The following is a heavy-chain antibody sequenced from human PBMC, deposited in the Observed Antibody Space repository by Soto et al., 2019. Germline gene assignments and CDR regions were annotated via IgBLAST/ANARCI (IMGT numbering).Heavy chain of an antibody. CDR2: ISAYNGNT. V-gene: IGHV1-18*04. D-gene: IGHD3-22*01. J-gene: IGHJ4*02. CDR1: GYTFTGYY. CDR3: ARVTVSMIVVVTPELFEY. Sequence: ASVKVSCKASGYTFTGYYIHWVRQAPGQGLEWMGWISAYNGNTNYAQKLQGRVTMTTDTSTSTAYMELRSLRSDDTAVYYCARVTVSMIVVVTPELFEYWGQGTLVTVSS.